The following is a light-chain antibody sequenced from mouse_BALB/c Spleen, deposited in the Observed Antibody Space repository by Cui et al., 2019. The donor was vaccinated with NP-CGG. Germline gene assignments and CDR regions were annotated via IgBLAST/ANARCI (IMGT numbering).Light chain of an antibody. CDR2: GTN. Sequence: QAVVTQASALTTSPGETVTLTCRSSTGAVTTSNYANWVQEKPDHLFTVLIGGTNNRAPGVPARFSGSLIGDKAALTITGAQTEDEAIYFCALWYSNHWVFGGGTKLTVL. CDR3: ALWYSNHWV. J-gene: IGLJ1*01. CDR1: TGAVTTSNY. V-gene: IGLV1*01.